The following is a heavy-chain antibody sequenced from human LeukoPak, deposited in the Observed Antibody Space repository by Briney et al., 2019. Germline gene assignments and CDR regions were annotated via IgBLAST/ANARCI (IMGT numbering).Heavy chain of an antibody. V-gene: IGHV4-4*02. D-gene: IGHD3-22*01. J-gene: IGHJ4*02. CDR2: IYHSGST. CDR3: ARVPVVVIGRFDY. CDR1: GGSISSSNW. Sequence: SETLSLTCAVSGGSISSSNWWSWVRQPPGEGLGWIGEIYHSGSTNYNPSLKSRVTISVDKSKNQFSLKLSSVTAADTAVYYCARVPVVVIGRFDYWGQGTLVTVSS.